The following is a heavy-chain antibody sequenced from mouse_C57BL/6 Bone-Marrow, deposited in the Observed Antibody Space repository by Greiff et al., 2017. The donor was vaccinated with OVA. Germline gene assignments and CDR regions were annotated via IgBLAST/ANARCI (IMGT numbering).Heavy chain of an antibody. CDR2: INPGSGGT. V-gene: IGHV1-54*01. D-gene: IGHD4-1*01. CDR1: GYAFTNYL. Sequence: VQLQQSGAELVRPGTSVKVSCKASGYAFTNYLIEWVKQRPGQGLEWIGVINPGSGGTNYNEKFKGKATLTADKSSSTAYMQLSSLTSEDSAVYFCARGYWDFDYWGQGTTRTVSS. CDR3: ARGYWDFDY. J-gene: IGHJ2*01.